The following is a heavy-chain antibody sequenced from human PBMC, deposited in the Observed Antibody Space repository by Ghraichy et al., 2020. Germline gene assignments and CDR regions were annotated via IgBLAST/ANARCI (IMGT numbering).Heavy chain of an antibody. CDR1: GGSISSYY. CDR2: IYYSGST. Sequence: SQTLSLTCTVSGGSISSYYWSWIRQPPGKGLEWIGYIYYSGSTNYNPSLKSRVTISVDTSKNQFSLKLSSVTAADTAVYYCARGKQWLDYWGQGTLVTVSS. J-gene: IGHJ4*02. D-gene: IGHD6-19*01. CDR3: ARGKQWLDY. V-gene: IGHV4-59*01.